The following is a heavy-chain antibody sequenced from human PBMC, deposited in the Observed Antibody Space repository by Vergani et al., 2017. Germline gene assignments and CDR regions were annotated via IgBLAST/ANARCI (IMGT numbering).Heavy chain of an antibody. CDR3: SRVAFGESDY. V-gene: IGHV7-4-1*02. J-gene: IGHJ4*02. CDR1: GYTFTSYA. D-gene: IGHD3-10*01. Sequence: QVQLGQSGSELKKPGASVKVSCKASGYTFTSYAVNWVRQAPGQGLEWMGWINTNNGNPKYAQGFTGRFVFSLDTSVSTAYLQISSLKAEDTAVSYCSRVAFGESDYWGQGTLVTVSS. CDR2: INTNNGNP.